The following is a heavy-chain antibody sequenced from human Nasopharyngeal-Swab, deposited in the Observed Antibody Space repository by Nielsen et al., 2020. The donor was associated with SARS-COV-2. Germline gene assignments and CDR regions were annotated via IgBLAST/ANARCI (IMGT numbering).Heavy chain of an antibody. Sequence: SLKISCAASGFTFDDYAMHWVRKAPGKGLEWVSGISWNSGSIGYADSVKGRFTISRDNAKNSLYLQMNSLRAEDTALYYCASDSSSWYAYFDYWGQGTLVTVSS. V-gene: IGHV3-9*01. CDR3: ASDSSSWYAYFDY. CDR2: ISWNSGSI. D-gene: IGHD6-13*01. CDR1: GFTFDDYA. J-gene: IGHJ4*02.